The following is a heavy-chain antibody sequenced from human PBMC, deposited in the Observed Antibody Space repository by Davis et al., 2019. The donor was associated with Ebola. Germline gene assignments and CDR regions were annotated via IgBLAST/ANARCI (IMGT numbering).Heavy chain of an antibody. CDR3: ASGGFRGFDP. V-gene: IGHV1-69*13. Sequence: SVKVSCKASGYTFTTAGISWVRQAPGQGLEWMGGIIPIFGTTNYAQKFQGRVTITADESTSTAYMELSSLRSEDTAVYYCASGGFRGFDPWGQGTLVTVSS. CDR2: IIPIFGTT. J-gene: IGHJ5*02. CDR1: GYTFTTAG. D-gene: IGHD2-15*01.